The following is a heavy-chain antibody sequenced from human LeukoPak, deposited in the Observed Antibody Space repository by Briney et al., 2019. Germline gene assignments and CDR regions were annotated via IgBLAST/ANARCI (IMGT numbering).Heavy chain of an antibody. D-gene: IGHD3-22*01. J-gene: IGHJ4*02. Sequence: GGSLRLSCAASGFTFSSYSMNWVRPAPGKGLEWVSYISSSSSTIYYADSVKGRFTISRDNAKNSLYLQMNSLRAEDTAVYYCARVTTSTYYYDSSAFDYWGQGTLVTVSS. CDR1: GFTFSSYS. CDR3: ARVTTSTYYYDSSAFDY. V-gene: IGHV3-48*04. CDR2: ISSSSSTI.